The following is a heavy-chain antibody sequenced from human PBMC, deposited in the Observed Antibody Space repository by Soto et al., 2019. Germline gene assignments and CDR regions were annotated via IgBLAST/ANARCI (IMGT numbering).Heavy chain of an antibody. V-gene: IGHV1-2*02. D-gene: IGHD3-22*01. Sequence: ASVKVSCKASGYTSTGYYMHWVRQAPGQGLEWMGWINPNSGGTNYAQKFQGRVTMTRDTSISTAYMELSRLRSDDTAVYYCARGQHYYDSSGYFYWGQGTLVTVS. CDR3: ARGQHYYDSSGYFY. CDR2: INPNSGGT. CDR1: GYTSTGYY. J-gene: IGHJ4*02.